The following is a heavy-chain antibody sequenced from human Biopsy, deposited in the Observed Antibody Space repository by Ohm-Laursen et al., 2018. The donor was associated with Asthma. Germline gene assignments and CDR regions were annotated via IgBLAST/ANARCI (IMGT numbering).Heavy chain of an antibody. CDR2: IYYSGST. CDR1: YGSITSGGYY. CDR3: ARATSTWSQSGPHYFDH. J-gene: IGHJ4*02. Sequence: TLSLTCTVSYGSITSGGYYWTWIRQHPGKGLEWIGFIYYSGSTYYNPSLKSRVSISIDTSKNQFSLKLSSVTAADTAVYYCARATSTWSQSGPHYFDHWGQGALVTVSS. V-gene: IGHV4-31*03. D-gene: IGHD6-13*01.